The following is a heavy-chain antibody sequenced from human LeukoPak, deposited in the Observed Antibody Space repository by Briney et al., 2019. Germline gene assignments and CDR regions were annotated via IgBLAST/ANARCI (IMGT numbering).Heavy chain of an antibody. CDR3: ARLQGRGDNYLDY. CDR2: VSYSGSS. Sequence: SETLSLTCTVSGGSISNYYWSWIRQPPGKRLEWIEYVSYSGSSSSNPSLESRVTISVDMSKNQFSLRLRSVTASDTAVYYCARLQGRGDNYLDYWGQGTLVTVSS. J-gene: IGHJ4*02. CDR1: GGSISNYY. D-gene: IGHD5-12*01. V-gene: IGHV4-59*08.